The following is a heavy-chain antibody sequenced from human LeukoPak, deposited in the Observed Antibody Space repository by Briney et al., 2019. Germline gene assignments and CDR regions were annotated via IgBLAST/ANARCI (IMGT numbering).Heavy chain of an antibody. CDR3: AKDRSSSGWYALDN. CDR2: ISATGGST. CDR1: GFTFSSYA. Sequence: GGSLRLSRAASGFTFSSYAINWVRQAPGKGLEWVSAISATGGSTNYADSVKGRFTISRDNSKNTLYMQMNSLRDEDTAVYYCAKDRSSSGWYALDNWGQGTLVTVAS. V-gene: IGHV3-23*01. D-gene: IGHD6-19*01. J-gene: IGHJ4*02.